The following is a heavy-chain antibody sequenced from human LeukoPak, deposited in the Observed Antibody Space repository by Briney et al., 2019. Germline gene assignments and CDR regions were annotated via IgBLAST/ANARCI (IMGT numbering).Heavy chain of an antibody. V-gene: IGHV3-30-3*01. D-gene: IGHD3-22*01. J-gene: IGHJ6*02. CDR1: GFTFSSYA. Sequence: GRSLRLSCAASGFTFSSYAMHWVRQAPGKGLEWVAVISYDGSNKYYADSVKGRFTISRDNSKNTLYLQMNSLRAEDTAVYYCARDLYYDSSGCYYGGYYYYGMDVWGQGTTVTVSS. CDR3: ARDLYYDSSGCYYGGYYYYGMDV. CDR2: ISYDGSNK.